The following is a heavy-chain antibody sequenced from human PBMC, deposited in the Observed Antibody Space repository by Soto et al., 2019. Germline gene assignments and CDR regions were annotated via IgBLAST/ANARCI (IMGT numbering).Heavy chain of an antibody. CDR1: GFTFSSYA. J-gene: IGHJ3*02. CDR3: AKFGSGGGLIVVVVAAIDGAFDI. D-gene: IGHD2-15*01. V-gene: IGHV3-23*01. CDR2: ISGSGGST. Sequence: EVQLLESGGGLVQPGGSLRLSCAASGFTFSSYAMSWVRQAPGKGLEWVSAISGSGGSTYYADSVKGRFTISRDNSKNTLYLQMNCLRAEDTAVYYCAKFGSGGGLIVVVVAAIDGAFDIWGQGTMVTVSS.